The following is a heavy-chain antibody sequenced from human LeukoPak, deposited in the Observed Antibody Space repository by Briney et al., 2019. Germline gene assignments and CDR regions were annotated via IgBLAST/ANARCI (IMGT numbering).Heavy chain of an antibody. D-gene: IGHD2-21*02. CDR2: INPNSGGT. V-gene: IGHV1-2*02. CDR1: GYTFTGYY. CDR3: ARDLETVTANGRDY. J-gene: IGHJ4*02. Sequence: ASVKVSCKASGYTFTGYYMHWVRQAPGQGLEWMGWINPNSGGTNYAQKFQGRVTMTRDTSISTAYMELSRLRSDDTAVYYCARDLETVTANGRDYWGQGTLVTVSS.